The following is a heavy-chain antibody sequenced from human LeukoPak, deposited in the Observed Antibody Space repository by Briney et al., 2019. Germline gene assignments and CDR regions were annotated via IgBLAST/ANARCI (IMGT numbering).Heavy chain of an antibody. CDR1: GGSFSGYY. V-gene: IGHV4-34*01. CDR2: INHSGST. Sequence: PSETLSLTCAVYGGSFSGYYWSWIRQPPGKRLEWIGEINHSGSTNYNPSLKSRVTISVDTSKNQFSLKLSSVTAADTAVYYCARSRGRGYSYGSNYFDYWGQGTLVTVSS. CDR3: ARSRGRGYSYGSNYFDY. D-gene: IGHD5-18*01. J-gene: IGHJ4*02.